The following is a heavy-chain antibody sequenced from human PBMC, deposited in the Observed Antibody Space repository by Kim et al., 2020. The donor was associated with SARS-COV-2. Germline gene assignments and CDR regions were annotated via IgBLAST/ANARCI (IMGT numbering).Heavy chain of an antibody. CDR1: GGSFSGYY. CDR3: ARVRYSSSWIDAFDI. Sequence: SETLSLTCAVYGGSFSGYYWSWIRQPPGKGLEWIGEINHSGSTNYNPSLKSRVTISVDTSKNQFSLKLSSVTAADTAVYYCARVRYSSSWIDAFDIWCQG. V-gene: IGHV4-34*01. D-gene: IGHD6-13*01. J-gene: IGHJ3*02. CDR2: INHSGST.